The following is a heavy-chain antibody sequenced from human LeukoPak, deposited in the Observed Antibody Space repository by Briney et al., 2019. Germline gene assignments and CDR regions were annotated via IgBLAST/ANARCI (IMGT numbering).Heavy chain of an antibody. J-gene: IGHJ4*02. CDR1: GYTFAIYG. CDR2: ISAYNGNT. D-gene: IGHD1/OR15-1a*01. CDR3: ARAADNWNSFDY. Sequence: ASVNVSCKASGYTFAIYGISWVRQAPGQGLEWMGWISAYNGNTNYAQKLQGRVTMTTDTSTSTAYMELRSLRSDDTAVYYCARAADNWNSFDYWGQGTLVTVSS. V-gene: IGHV1-18*01.